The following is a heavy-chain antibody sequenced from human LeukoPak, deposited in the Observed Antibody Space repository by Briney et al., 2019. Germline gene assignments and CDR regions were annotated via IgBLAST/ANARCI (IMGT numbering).Heavy chain of an antibody. J-gene: IGHJ3*02. CDR1: GFTFSSYG. Sequence: GRSLRLSCAASGFTFSSYGMHWVRQAPGKGLEWVAVISYDGSNKYYADSVKGRFTISRDNSKNTLYLQMNSLRAEDTAVYYCAKSARSPKLRYFDWLLSGAFDTWGQGTMVTVSS. CDR2: ISYDGSNK. CDR3: AKSARSPKLRYFDWLLSGAFDT. V-gene: IGHV3-30*18. D-gene: IGHD3-9*01.